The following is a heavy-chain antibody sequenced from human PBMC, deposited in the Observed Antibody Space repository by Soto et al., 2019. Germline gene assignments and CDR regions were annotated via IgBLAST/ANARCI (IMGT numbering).Heavy chain of an antibody. CDR3: ARAPYIIVRGVIIDPIYYYGIDV. D-gene: IGHD3-10*01. CDR1: GASFSGYY. CDR2: INHSGST. V-gene: IGHV4-34*01. Sequence: PETLSLTCAVYGASFSGYYRTWIRHPPGKGLEWIGEINHSGSTNYNPSHKSRVTISVDTSKNQFSLKLSSATAAGRGVYYYARAPYIIVRGVIIDPIYYYGIDVWGQGTGDTVSS. J-gene: IGHJ6*02.